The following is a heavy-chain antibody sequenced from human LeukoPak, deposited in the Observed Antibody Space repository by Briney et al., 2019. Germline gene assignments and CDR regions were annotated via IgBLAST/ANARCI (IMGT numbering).Heavy chain of an antibody. V-gene: IGHV1-2*02. J-gene: IGHJ6*03. Sequence: GASVKVSCKASGYTFTGYYMHWVRQAPGQGLEWMGWINPNSGGTNYAQKFRGRVTMTRDTSVSTAYMELSRLRSDDTAVYYCARDGEGCGGDCYLDYYYYYYMDVWGKGTTVTVSS. CDR2: INPNSGGT. D-gene: IGHD2-21*01. CDR1: GYTFTGYY. CDR3: ARDGEGCGGDCYLDYYYYYYMDV.